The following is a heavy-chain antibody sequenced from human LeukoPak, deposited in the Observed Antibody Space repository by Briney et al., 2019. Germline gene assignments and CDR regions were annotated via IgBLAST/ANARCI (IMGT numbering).Heavy chain of an antibody. V-gene: IGHV3-30*02. CDR2: IRYDGSNK. J-gene: IGHJ4*02. D-gene: IGHD3-10*01. CDR1: GFTFSSYG. CDR3: AKVYYYGSGSYYNENYFDY. Sequence: PGGSLRLSCAASGFTFSSYGMHWVRQAPGKGLEWVAFIRYDGSNKYYADSVKGRFTISRDNSKNTLYLQMNSLRAEDTAVYYCAKVYYYGSGSYYNENYFDYWGQGTLVTVSS.